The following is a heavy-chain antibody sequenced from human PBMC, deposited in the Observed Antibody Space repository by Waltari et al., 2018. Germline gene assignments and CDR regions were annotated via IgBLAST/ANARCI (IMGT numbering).Heavy chain of an antibody. CDR3: ARQWFRDV. V-gene: IGHV3-74*01. D-gene: IGHD3-10*01. CDR1: GVTFSSYW. Sequence: EVQLVESGGDLVQPGGSLRLSCAASGVTFSSYWMHSVRQAPGKGLVWVSRINSDGIITTYADSVKGRFTISRDNAKNTLYLQINSLRAEDTAVYYCARQWFRDVWGQGTTVTVSS. CDR2: INSDGIIT. J-gene: IGHJ6*02.